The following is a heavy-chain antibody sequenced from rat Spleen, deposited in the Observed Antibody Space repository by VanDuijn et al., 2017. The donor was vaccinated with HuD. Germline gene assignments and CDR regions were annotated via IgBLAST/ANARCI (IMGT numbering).Heavy chain of an antibody. V-gene: IGHV5-20*01. D-gene: IGHD1-12*02. CDR1: GFTFNNYW. CDR2: LSYDASAP. J-gene: IGHJ2*01. Sequence: EVQLVESGGGLVQPGRSLKLSCVASGFTFNNYWMTWIRQAPTKGLEWVATLSYDASAPYYRDSVKGRFTISRDNAKTTLYLQMDSLRSEDTATYYCTTDSYFDGTYYPGGFDYWGQGVMVTVSS. CDR3: TTDSYFDGTYYPGGFDY.